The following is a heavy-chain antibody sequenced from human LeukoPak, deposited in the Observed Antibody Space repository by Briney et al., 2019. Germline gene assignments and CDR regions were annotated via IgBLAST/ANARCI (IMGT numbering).Heavy chain of an antibody. V-gene: IGHV4-34*01. CDR1: GGSISSYY. Sequence: SGTLSLTCTVSGGSISSYYWSWIRQPPGKGLEWIGEINHSGSTNYNPSLKSRVTISVDTSKNQFSLKLSSVTAADTAVYYCARGSLYYDFWSGLLRGYYYMDVWGKGTTVTVSS. D-gene: IGHD3-3*01. CDR3: ARGSLYYDFWSGLLRGYYYMDV. CDR2: INHSGST. J-gene: IGHJ6*03.